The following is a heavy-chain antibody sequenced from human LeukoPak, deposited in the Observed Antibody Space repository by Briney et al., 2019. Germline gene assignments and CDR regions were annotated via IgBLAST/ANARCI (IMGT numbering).Heavy chain of an antibody. CDR2: ISAYNGNT. D-gene: IGHD4-17*01. Sequence: GASVKVSCKASGYTFTSYGISWVRQAPGQGLEWMGWISAYNGNTNYAQKLQGRVTMTTDTSTSTAYMELRSLRSDDTAVYYCVRDRGADYGDYGENFDYWGQGTLVTVSP. V-gene: IGHV1-18*01. CDR1: GYTFTSYG. J-gene: IGHJ4*02. CDR3: VRDRGADYGDYGENFDY.